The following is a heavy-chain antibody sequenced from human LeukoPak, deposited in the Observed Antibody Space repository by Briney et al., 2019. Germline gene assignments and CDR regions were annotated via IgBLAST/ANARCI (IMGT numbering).Heavy chain of an antibody. CDR2: ISGSGGST. J-gene: IGHJ3*02. Sequence: GGSLRLSCAVSGFTFSSYAMSWVRQAPGKGLEGVSAISGSGGSTYYADSVKGRFTISRDNSKNTLYMQMHSLRAEDTAVYYCAKDTFIRAAHVVGMSSHAFDIWGQGTMVTVSS. V-gene: IGHV3-23*01. CDR3: AKDTFIRAAHVVGMSSHAFDI. D-gene: IGHD2-15*01. CDR1: GFTFSSYA.